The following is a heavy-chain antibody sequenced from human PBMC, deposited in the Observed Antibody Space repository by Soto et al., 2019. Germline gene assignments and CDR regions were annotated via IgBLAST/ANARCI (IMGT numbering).Heavy chain of an antibody. CDR1: GFSLSTSGVG. J-gene: IGHJ4*02. CDR2: IYWNDDK. Sequence: QITLKESGPTLVKPTQTLTLTCTFSGFSLSTSGVGVGWIRQPPGKALEWLALIYWNDDKRYSPSLKSRLTITKDTSKNQVVLTMTNMDPVDTATYYCAHNVKHAAGRGFDYWGQGTLVTVSS. D-gene: IGHD6-13*01. V-gene: IGHV2-5*01. CDR3: AHNVKHAAGRGFDY.